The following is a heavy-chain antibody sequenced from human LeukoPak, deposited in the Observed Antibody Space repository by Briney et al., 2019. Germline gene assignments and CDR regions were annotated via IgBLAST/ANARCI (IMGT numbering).Heavy chain of an antibody. Sequence: SETLSLTCTVSGYSISSGYYWGWIRQPPGKGLEWIGSIYHSGSTYYNPSLKSRVTISVDTSKNQFSLQLSSVTAADTAVYYCARELGYSYGPPLGYWGQGTLVTVSS. CDR1: GYSISSGYY. CDR3: ARELGYSYGPPLGY. V-gene: IGHV4-38-2*02. CDR2: IYHSGST. D-gene: IGHD5-18*01. J-gene: IGHJ4*02.